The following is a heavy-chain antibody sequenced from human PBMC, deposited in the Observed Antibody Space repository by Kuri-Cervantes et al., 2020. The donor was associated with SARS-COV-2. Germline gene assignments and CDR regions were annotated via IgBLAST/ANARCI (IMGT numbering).Heavy chain of an antibody. J-gene: IGHJ4*02. CDR1: GGSISSSSYY. Sequence: SETLSLTCTVSGGSISSSSYYLAWIRQPPGKGLEWIGYVSYNGATAYNPSLKSRVTMSLDTSKNQFSLRLSSVTAADTAVYYCSGRVDFSSVDYWGQGTLVTVSS. D-gene: IGHD3/OR15-3a*01. V-gene: IGHV4-61*05. CDR3: SGRVDFSSVDY. CDR2: VSYNGAT.